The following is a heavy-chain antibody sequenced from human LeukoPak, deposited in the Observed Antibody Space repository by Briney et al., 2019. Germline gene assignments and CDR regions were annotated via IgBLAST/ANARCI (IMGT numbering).Heavy chain of an antibody. CDR2: INHSGST. CDR3: ARGWGIAVAATFDY. J-gene: IGHJ4*02. CDR1: GGSFSGYY. Sequence: SETLSLTCAVYGGSFSGYYWSWIRQPPGKGLEWIGGINHSGSTNYNPSLKSRVTISVDTSKNQFSLKLSSVTAADTAVYYCARGWGIAVAATFDYWGQGTLVTVSS. D-gene: IGHD6-19*01. V-gene: IGHV4-34*01.